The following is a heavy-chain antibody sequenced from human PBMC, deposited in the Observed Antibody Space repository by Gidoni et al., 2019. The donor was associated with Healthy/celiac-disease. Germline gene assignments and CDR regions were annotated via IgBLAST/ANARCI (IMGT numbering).Heavy chain of an antibody. CDR1: GFTFSSYS. D-gene: IGHD2-2*02. J-gene: IGHJ6*02. CDR3: ARDTCSSTSCYTGIYYGMDV. V-gene: IGHV3-48*02. CDR2: ISSSSSTI. Sequence: EVQLVESGGGLAQPGGSLRLSCAASGFTFSSYSMNWVRQAPGKGLEWVSYISSSSSTIYYADSVKGRFTISRDNAKNSLYLQMNSLRDEDTAVYYCARDTCSSTSCYTGIYYGMDVWGQGTTVTVSS.